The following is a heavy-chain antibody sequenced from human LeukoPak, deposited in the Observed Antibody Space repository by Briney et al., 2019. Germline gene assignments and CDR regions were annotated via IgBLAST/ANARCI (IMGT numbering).Heavy chain of an antibody. CDR1: GFTFSSYA. J-gene: IGHJ1*01. Sequence: PGRSLRLSCAASGFTFSSYAMHWVRQAPGKGLEWVAVISYDGSNKYYADSVKGRFTISRDNSKNTLYLQMNSLRAEDTAVYYCANSAPGYDILTGYLEYFQHWGQGTLVTVSS. CDR2: ISYDGSNK. V-gene: IGHV3-30*04. CDR3: ANSAPGYDILTGYLEYFQH. D-gene: IGHD3-9*01.